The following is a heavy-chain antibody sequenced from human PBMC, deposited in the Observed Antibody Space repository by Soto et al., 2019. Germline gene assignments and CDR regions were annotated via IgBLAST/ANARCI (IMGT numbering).Heavy chain of an antibody. Sequence: SETLSLTCAVYGGSFSGFYWSWIRQPPGKGLEGMGEINHRGSTNYNPSLKGRVTISADTSKNQFSRQLSSVTAADTAVDYWVSTLGSCAGGSCNWYYDVWGRGTLVTVSS. J-gene: IGHJ2*01. CDR1: GGSFSGFY. CDR3: VSTLGSCAGGSCNWYYDV. V-gene: IGHV4-34*01. D-gene: IGHD2-15*01. CDR2: INHRGST.